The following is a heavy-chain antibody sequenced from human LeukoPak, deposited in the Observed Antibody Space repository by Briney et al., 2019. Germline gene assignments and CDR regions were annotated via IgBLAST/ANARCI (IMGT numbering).Heavy chain of an antibody. CDR3: AKDGGIAAEHTLLPWY. CDR2: IRYDGSNK. Sequence: GGSLRLSCAASGLTFSSYGMHWVRQAPGKGLEWVAFIRYDGSNKYYADSVKGRFTISRDNSKNTLYLQMNSLGAEDTAVYYCAKDGGIAAEHTLLPWYWGQGTLVTVSS. J-gene: IGHJ4*02. CDR1: GLTFSSYG. V-gene: IGHV3-30*02. D-gene: IGHD6-13*01.